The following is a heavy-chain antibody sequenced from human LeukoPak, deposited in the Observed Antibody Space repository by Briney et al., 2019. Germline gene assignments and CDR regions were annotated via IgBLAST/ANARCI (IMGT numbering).Heavy chain of an antibody. V-gene: IGHV4-34*01. CDR2: INHSGST. CDR3: ARGHCSSTSRSYNWFDP. CDR1: GGSFSGYY. Sequence: SETLSLTCAVYGGSFSGYYWSWIRQPPGKGLEWIGEINHSGSTNYNPSLKSRVTISVDTSKNQFSLKLSSVTAADTAVYYCARGHCSSTSRSYNWFDPWGQGTLVTVSS. D-gene: IGHD2-2*01. J-gene: IGHJ5*02.